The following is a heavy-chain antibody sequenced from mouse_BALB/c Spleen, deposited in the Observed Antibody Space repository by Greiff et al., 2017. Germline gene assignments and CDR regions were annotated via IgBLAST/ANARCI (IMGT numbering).Heavy chain of an antibody. J-gene: IGHJ4*01. CDR3: AREKGDYYAMDY. CDR1: GFTFSSYG. CDR2: ISSGGSYP. Sequence: EVQVVESGGDLVKPGGSLKLSCAASGFTFSSYGMSWVRQTPDKRLEWVATISSGGSYPYYPDSVKGRFTIARDNAKNTLYLQMSSLKSEDTAMYYCAREKGDYYAMDYWGQGTSVTVSS. V-gene: IGHV5-6*01.